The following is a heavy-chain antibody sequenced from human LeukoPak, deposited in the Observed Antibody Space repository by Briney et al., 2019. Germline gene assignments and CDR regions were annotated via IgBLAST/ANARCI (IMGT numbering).Heavy chain of an antibody. CDR3: ARQTTYYDFWSGSSTNDAFDI. CDR2: IYYSGST. D-gene: IGHD3-3*01. V-gene: IGHV4-59*08. Sequence: PSETLSLTCTVSGGSISSYYWSWIRQPPGKGLEWIGYIYYSGSTNYNPSLKSRVTISVDKSKNQFSLKLSSVTAADTAVYYCARQTTYYDFWSGSSTNDAFDIWGQGTMVTVSS. CDR1: GGSISSYY. J-gene: IGHJ3*02.